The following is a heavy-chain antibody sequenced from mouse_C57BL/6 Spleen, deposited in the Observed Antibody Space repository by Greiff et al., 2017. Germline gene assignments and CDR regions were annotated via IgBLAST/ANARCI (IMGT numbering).Heavy chain of an antibody. CDR3: ARVYSNYSDY. CDR2: IYPRSGNT. D-gene: IGHD2-5*01. Sequence: VKLMESGAELARPGASVKLSCKASGYTFTSYGISWVKQRTGQGLEWIGEIYPRSGNTYYNEKFKGKATLTADKSSSTAYMELRSLTSEDSAVYFCARVYSNYSDYWGQGTTLTVSS. V-gene: IGHV1-81*01. CDR1: GYTFTSYG. J-gene: IGHJ2*01.